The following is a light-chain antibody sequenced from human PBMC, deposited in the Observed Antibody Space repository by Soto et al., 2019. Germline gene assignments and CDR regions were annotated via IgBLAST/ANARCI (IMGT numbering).Light chain of an antibody. J-gene: IGLJ3*02. CDR1: VSNIEDNY. CDR3: GAWDSSLSVVM. Sequence: QSVLTQPPSVSAAPGQKVTISCSGSVSNIEDNYVSWYQHLPGTAPKLLIYDNDRRPSGIPDRFSASKSDTSATLAITGLQTGDEADYYCGAWDSSLSVVMFGGGTKLTV. V-gene: IGLV1-51*01. CDR2: DND.